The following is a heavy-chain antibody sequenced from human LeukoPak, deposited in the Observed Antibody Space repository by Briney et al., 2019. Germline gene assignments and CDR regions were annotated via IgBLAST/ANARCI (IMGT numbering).Heavy chain of an antibody. J-gene: IGHJ5*02. CDR3: ARADFGDYALDP. D-gene: IGHD4-17*01. CDR2: MNPNSGNT. V-gene: IGHV1-8*01. Sequence: ASVKVSCKASGYTFTSYDINWVLQATGQGLEWMGWMNPNSGNTGYAQRFQGRVTMTRNTSISTAYMELSSLRSEDTAVFYCARADFGDYALDPWGQGTQVTVSS. CDR1: GYTFTSYD.